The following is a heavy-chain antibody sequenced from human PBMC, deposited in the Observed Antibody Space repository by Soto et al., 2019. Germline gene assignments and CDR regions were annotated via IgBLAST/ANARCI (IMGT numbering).Heavy chain of an antibody. Sequence: SQTLSLTCSVYGGSFSGDYWSWIRQPPGKGLEWIGEINHSGSSNYNPSLKSRVTISVDTSKNQCSLKLSSVTAADTAVYYCARVRECRFGAAAGTSWFDPWGQGTLVTVSS. CDR3: ARVRECRFGAAAGTSWFDP. V-gene: IGHV4-34*01. CDR1: GGSFSGDY. J-gene: IGHJ5*02. CDR2: INHSGSS. D-gene: IGHD6-13*01.